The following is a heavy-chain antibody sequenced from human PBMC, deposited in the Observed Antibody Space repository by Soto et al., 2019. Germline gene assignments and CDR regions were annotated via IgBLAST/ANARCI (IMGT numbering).Heavy chain of an antibody. CDR2: THYSGST. J-gene: IGHJ4*02. CDR3: ARELDCSGGSCYVFDY. V-gene: IGHV4-59*01. Sequence: KTSETLSLTCTVSGGSISSYYWSWIRQPPGKGLEWIGYTHYSGSTNYNPSLKSRVTLSVDTSTNQCSLTLSSMTAADTAVYYCARELDCSGGSCYVFDYWGQGTLVTVSS. CDR1: GGSISSYY. D-gene: IGHD2-15*01.